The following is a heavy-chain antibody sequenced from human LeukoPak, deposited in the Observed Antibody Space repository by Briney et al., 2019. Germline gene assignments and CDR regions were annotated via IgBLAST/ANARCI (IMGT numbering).Heavy chain of an antibody. D-gene: IGHD6-13*01. CDR1: GGSISSYY. V-gene: IGHV4-4*07. Sequence: PSETLSLTCTVSGGSISSYYWSWIRQPAGKGLEWIGRIYTSGSTNYNPSLKSRVTMSVDMSKNQFSLKLSSVTAADTAVYYCARGDSSSWAEDPAPPYYYYYMDVWGKGTTVTISS. CDR3: ARGDSSSWAEDPAPPYYYYYMDV. CDR2: IYTSGST. J-gene: IGHJ6*03.